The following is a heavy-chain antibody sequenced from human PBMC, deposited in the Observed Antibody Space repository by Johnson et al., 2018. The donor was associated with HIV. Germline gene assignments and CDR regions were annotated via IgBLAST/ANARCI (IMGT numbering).Heavy chain of an antibody. Sequence: VQLVESGGGLVQPGGSLRLSCAASGFTVSSNYMSWVRQAPGKGLEWVSAIYSGGSTYYADSAKGRFTISRDNSKNTLYLQMNSLRAEEAAVYYCARDPGGVAAFDIWGQGTMVTVSS. CDR2: IYSGGST. CDR1: GFTVSSNY. J-gene: IGHJ3*02. V-gene: IGHV3-66*01. D-gene: IGHD3-16*01. CDR3: ARDPGGVAAFDI.